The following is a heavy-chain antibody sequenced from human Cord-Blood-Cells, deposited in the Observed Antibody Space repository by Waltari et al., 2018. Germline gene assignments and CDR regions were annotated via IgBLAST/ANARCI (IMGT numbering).Heavy chain of an antibody. CDR2: ISYDGSNK. CDR1: GFTFSSYA. CDR3: ARDGNSGYGYFQH. D-gene: IGHD5-12*01. V-gene: IGHV3-30-3*01. J-gene: IGHJ1*01. Sequence: QVQLVESGGGVVQPGRSLRLSCAASGFTFSSYAMHWVRQAPGKGMGWVAVISYDGSNKDYADSVKGRFTISRDNSKNTLYLQMNSLRAEDTAVYYCARDGNSGYGYFQHWGQGTLVTVSS.